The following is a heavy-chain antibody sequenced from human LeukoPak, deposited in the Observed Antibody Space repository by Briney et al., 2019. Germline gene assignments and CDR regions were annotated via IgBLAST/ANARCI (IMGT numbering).Heavy chain of an antibody. CDR2: ISNGGST. J-gene: IGHJ4*02. Sequence: SETLSLTCTVSGGSRSTTYWSWLRQPPGMGLEWDGYISNGGSTNYNPSLRSRVTISIDTSKNQFSLNLNSVTAADTAIYYCATVSTRGSPGYHYFFDSWGQGTLVTVSS. CDR1: GGSRSTTY. D-gene: IGHD3-22*01. CDR3: ATVSTRGSPGYHYFFDS. V-gene: IGHV4-59*01.